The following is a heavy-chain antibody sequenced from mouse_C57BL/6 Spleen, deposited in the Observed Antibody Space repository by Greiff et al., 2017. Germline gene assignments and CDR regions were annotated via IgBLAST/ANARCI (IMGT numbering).Heavy chain of an antibody. CDR1: GFSFNTYA. CDR2: IRSKSNNYAT. V-gene: IGHV10-1*01. J-gene: IGHJ4*01. CDR3: VRGAYGNYYAMDY. Sequence: EVQLVESGGGLVQPTGSLTLSCAASGFSFNTYAMNWVRQAPGKGLEWVARIRSKSNNYATYYAESVKDRFTISRDDSESMLYLQMNNLKTEDTAMYYCVRGAYGNYYAMDYWGQGTSVTVSS. D-gene: IGHD2-1*01.